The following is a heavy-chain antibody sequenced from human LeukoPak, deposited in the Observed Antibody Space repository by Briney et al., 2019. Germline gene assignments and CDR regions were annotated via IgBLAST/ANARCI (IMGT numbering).Heavy chain of an antibody. CDR2: IVVGSGNT. V-gene: IGHV1-58*01. J-gene: IGHJ3*02. Sequence: VASVKVSCKASGFTFTSSAVQWVRQARGQRLEWIGWIVVGSGNTNYAQKFQERVTITRDMSTSTAYMELSSLRSEDTAVYYCAAGGYDGYCSGGSCYSDIWGQGTMVTVSS. CDR3: AAGGYDGYCSGGSCYSDI. CDR1: GFTFTSSA. D-gene: IGHD2-15*01.